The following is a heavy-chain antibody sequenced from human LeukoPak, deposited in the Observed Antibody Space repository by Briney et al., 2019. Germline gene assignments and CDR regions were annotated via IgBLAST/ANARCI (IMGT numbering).Heavy chain of an antibody. CDR1: GGSVSGYY. Sequence: SETLSLTCTVSGGSVSGYYWSWIRQPPGKGLEWIGYIYYSGSTNYNPSLKSRVTISVDTSKNQFSLKLSSVTAADTAVYYCAGWYSSSWYGGFDPWGQGTLVTVSS. CDR3: AGWYSSSWYGGFDP. D-gene: IGHD6-13*01. J-gene: IGHJ5*02. V-gene: IGHV4-59*02. CDR2: IYYSGST.